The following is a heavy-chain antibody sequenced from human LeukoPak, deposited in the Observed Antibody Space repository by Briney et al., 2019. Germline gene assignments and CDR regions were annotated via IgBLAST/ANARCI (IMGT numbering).Heavy chain of an antibody. V-gene: IGHV3-74*01. CDR2: IKNDGSST. J-gene: IGHJ4*02. CDR3: ARYMVRGVIRYFDY. CDR1: GFTFSTYW. Sequence: GGSLRHSCAASGFTFSTYWMHWVRQAPGKGLVWVSTIKNDGSSTSYADSVKGRFTISRDNAKNSLYLQMNSLRAEDTAVYYCARYMVRGVIRYFDYWGQGTLVTVSS. D-gene: IGHD3-10*01.